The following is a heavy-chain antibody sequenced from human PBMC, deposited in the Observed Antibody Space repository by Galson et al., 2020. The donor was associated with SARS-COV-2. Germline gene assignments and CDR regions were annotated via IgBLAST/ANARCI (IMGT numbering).Heavy chain of an antibody. CDR2: VNHSGST. CDR3: ARGLDGTGRFNGWDY. CDR1: GGSFSGYY. D-gene: IGHD2-8*02. Sequence: SETLSLTCAVYGGSFSGYYWSWTRQPPGKGLEWIGEVNHSGSTNYNPSLKRRVTISVDTSKNQFSPKQNPVTAADPAVYYCARGLDGTGRFNGWDYWGQGTLVTVSS. J-gene: IGHJ4*02. V-gene: IGHV4-34*01.